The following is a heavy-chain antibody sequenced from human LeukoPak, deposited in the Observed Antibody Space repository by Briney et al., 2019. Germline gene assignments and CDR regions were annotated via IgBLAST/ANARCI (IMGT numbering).Heavy chain of an antibody. CDR1: LYTLTSYY. CDR2: INPSGGST. D-gene: IGHD3-9*01. Sequence: ASVKVSCKASLYTLTSYYMHWVRQAPGQGLEWMGIINPSGGSTSYAQKFQGRVTMTRDTSTSTVYMELSSLRSEDTAVYYCAREEMTGYRKFDYWGQGTLVTVSS. V-gene: IGHV1-46*01. CDR3: AREEMTGYRKFDY. J-gene: IGHJ4*02.